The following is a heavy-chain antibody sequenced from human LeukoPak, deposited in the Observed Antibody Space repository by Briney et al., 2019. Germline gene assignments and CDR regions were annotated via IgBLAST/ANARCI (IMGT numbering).Heavy chain of an antibody. CDR3: ATVATGSWGWIDP. D-gene: IGHD1-26*01. CDR2: INSDGTRT. J-gene: IGHJ5*02. V-gene: IGHV3-74*01. CDR1: GFTFSTYW. Sequence: GGSLRLSCAASGFTFSTYWMHWVRQAPGKGLVWVSRINSDGTRTTYADSVKGRFTISRDNAKNTVYLQMNSPTAEDTAVYYCATVATGSWGWIDPWGQGTLVTVSS.